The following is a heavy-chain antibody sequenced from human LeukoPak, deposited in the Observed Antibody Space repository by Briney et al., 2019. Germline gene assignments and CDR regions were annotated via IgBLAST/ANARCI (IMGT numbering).Heavy chain of an antibody. CDR1: GFIFSTNA. J-gene: IGHJ4*02. D-gene: IGHD3-22*01. Sequence: GGSLRLSCAASGFIFSTNAMAWVRQAPGKGLEWVSAIGGNSDYAFYADSVRGRFTTSRDNSKNMLYLQMNSLRVEDTAVYYCAKEPLTYYYDSSGYYTPPPFDYWGQGTLVTVSS. CDR3: AKEPLTYYYDSSGYYTPPPFDY. V-gene: IGHV3-23*01. CDR2: IGGNSDYA.